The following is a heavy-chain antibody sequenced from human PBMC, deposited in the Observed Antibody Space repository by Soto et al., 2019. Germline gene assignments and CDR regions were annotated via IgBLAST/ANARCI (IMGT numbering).Heavy chain of an antibody. CDR3: AKEGPGISLHVGPNDAFDI. J-gene: IGHJ3*02. CDR1: GFTFSSYA. Sequence: GGSLRLSCAASGFTFSSYAMSWVRQAPGKGLEWVSAISGSGGSTYYADSVKGRFTISRDNSKNTLYLQMNSLRAEDTAVYYCAKEGPGISLHVGPNDAFDIWGQGTMVPVSS. V-gene: IGHV3-23*01. CDR2: ISGSGGST.